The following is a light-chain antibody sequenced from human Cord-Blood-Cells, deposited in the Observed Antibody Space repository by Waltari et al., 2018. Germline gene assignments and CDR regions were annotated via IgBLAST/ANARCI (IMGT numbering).Light chain of an antibody. CDR3: QQRSNWPRT. Sequence: DIVLTHSPATLSLSPGERATLSCRASQSVSSYLAWYQQKHGQAPRLLIYDAINWATGIPARFGGSGAGTDFTLTSSSLEPEDFAVYYCQQRSNWPRTFGQGTKVEIK. CDR2: DAI. CDR1: QSVSSY. J-gene: IGKJ2*01. V-gene: IGKV3-11*01.